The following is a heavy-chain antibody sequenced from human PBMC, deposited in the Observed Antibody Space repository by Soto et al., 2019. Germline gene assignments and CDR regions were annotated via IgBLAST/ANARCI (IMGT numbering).Heavy chain of an antibody. V-gene: IGHV1-69*08. J-gene: IGHJ5*02. CDR2: IIPILGIA. CDR3: ARDLAVVLTGHWFDP. CDR1: GGTFSSYT. D-gene: IGHD2-8*01. Sequence: QVQLVQSGAEVKKPGSSVKVSCKASGGTFSSYTISWVRQAPGQGLEWMGRIIPILGIANYAQKFQGRVTIXXDXSXXTAYMELSSLRSEDTAVYYCARDLAVVLTGHWFDPWGQGTLVTVSS.